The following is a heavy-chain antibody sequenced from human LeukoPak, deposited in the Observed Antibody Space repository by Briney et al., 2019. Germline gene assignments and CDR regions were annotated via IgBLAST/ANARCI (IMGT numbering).Heavy chain of an antibody. CDR3: ARDPRIVVVTPVGGADAFDI. D-gene: IGHD2-21*02. CDR2: INPRGGST. V-gene: IGHV1-46*01. J-gene: IGHJ3*02. Sequence: ASVKVSCKASGYTVTGHYMHWVRQAPGQGLEWMGIINPRGGSTSYAQKFQGRVTMTRDMSTSTVYMELSSLRSEDTAVYYCARDPRIVVVTPVGGADAFDIWGQGTMVTVSS. CDR1: GYTVTGHY.